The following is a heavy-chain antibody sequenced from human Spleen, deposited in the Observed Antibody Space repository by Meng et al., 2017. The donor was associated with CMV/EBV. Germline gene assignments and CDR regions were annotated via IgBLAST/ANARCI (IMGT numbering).Heavy chain of an antibody. D-gene: IGHD3-3*01. Sequence: GGSLRLSCAASGFTFSNAWMSWVRQAPGKGLEWVGCIKSKTDGGTTDYAAPVKGRFTISRDDSKNTLYLQMNSLKTEDTAVYYCTAYYDFWSGNPLYGMDVWGQGTTVTVSS. V-gene: IGHV3-15*01. CDR1: GFTFSNAW. CDR3: TAYYDFWSGNPLYGMDV. CDR2: IKSKTDGGTT. J-gene: IGHJ6*02.